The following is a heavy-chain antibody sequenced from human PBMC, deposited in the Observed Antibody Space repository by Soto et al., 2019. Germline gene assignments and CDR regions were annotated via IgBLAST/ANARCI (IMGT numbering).Heavy chain of an antibody. V-gene: IGHV4-59*11. CDR3: ARDMRSRGWFDP. J-gene: IGHJ5*02. Sequence: SETLSLTCDVSGVSITSHYWNWIRQSPGMGLEWIGSTYFRGSASYNPSLKSRVTISLDTSKDQLSLTLSAVTAADSAVYYCARDMRSRGWFDPWGPGILVTVSS. D-gene: IGHD2-2*01. CDR1: GVSITSHY. CDR2: TYFRGSA.